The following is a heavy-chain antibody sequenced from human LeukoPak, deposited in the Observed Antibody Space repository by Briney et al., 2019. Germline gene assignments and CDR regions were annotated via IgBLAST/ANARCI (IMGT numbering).Heavy chain of an antibody. V-gene: IGHV4-34*01. CDR1: GVSFSGYY. D-gene: IGHD3-10*01. Sequence: SETLSLTCAVYGVSFSGYYWSWIRQPPGKGLEWIGEINHSGSTNYNPSLKSRVTISVDTSKNQFSLKLSSVTAADTAVYYCARGRKTLLLWFGEPPYYSYGMDVWGQGTTVTVSS. CDR3: ARGRKTLLLWFGEPPYYSYGMDV. CDR2: INHSGST. J-gene: IGHJ6*02.